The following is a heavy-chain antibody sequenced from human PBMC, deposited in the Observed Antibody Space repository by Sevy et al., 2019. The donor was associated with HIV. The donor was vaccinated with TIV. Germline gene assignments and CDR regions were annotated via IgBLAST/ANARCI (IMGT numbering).Heavy chain of an antibody. D-gene: IGHD2-8*01. CDR3: AREGCTQPHDY. CDR1: GFTFAKYS. Sequence: GGYLRLSCAASGFTFAKYSMSWVRQAPGKGLEWVSTFSFGCGRINYADSVKGRFTISRDDSKNTLFLQMNSLGAEVMATYFSAREGCTQPHDYWGQGTLVTVSS. J-gene: IGHJ4*02. V-gene: IGHV3-23*01. CDR2: FSFGCGRI.